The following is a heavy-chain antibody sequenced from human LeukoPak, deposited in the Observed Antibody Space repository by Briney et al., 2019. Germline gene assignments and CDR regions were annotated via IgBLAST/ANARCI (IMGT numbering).Heavy chain of an antibody. J-gene: IGHJ4*02. V-gene: IGHV3-23*01. CDR1: GFTFSSYD. Sequence: GGSLRLSCAASGFTFSSYDMSWVRQAPGKGLEWVSAISGSGGSTYYADSVKGRFTISRDNSKNTLYLQMNSLRAEDTAVYYCAKAPEGYDFWSGYYDPAFDYWGQGTLVTVSS. CDR3: AKAPEGYDFWSGYYDPAFDY. CDR2: ISGSGGST. D-gene: IGHD3-3*01.